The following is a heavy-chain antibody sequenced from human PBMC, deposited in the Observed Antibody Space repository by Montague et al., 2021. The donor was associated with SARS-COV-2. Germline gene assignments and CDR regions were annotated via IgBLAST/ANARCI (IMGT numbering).Heavy chain of an antibody. D-gene: IGHD6-25*01. CDR1: GGSISSSSYY. CDR3: ARDGRQRLGRFSGMDV. V-gene: IGHV4-39*07. CDR2: IYYSGST. Sequence: SETLSLTCTVSGGSISSSSYYWGWIRQPPGKGLEWIGSIYYSGSTYYNPSLKSRVTISVHTSKNQFSLKLSSVTAADTAVYYCARDGRQRLGRFSGMDVWGQGTPVTVSS. J-gene: IGHJ6*02.